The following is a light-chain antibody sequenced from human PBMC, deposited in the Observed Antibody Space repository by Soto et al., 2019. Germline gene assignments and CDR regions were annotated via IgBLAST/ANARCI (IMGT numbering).Light chain of an antibody. V-gene: IGKV1-39*01. CDR3: QQSYRNPIT. J-gene: IGKJ5*01. Sequence: IQMTQSASSLSASVGDRVTITCRASQSISNYLNWYQQNPGKAPNLLIHAASSLQSGVPPRFSGSGSGTDFTLTISSLQPEDFATYFCQQSYRNPITFGQGTRLEIK. CDR2: AAS. CDR1: QSISNY.